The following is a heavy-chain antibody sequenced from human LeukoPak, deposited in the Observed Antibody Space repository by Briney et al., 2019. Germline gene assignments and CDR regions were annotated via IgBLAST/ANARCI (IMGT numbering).Heavy chain of an antibody. V-gene: IGHV4-59*08. CDR3: LRHQPAMTTAETLFDY. D-gene: IGHD4-17*01. J-gene: IGHJ4*02. CDR2: IYFSGTT. CDR1: GGSISSYY. Sequence: SETLSLTCTVSGGSISSYYWSWIRQPPGKGLEWIGYIYFSGTTHYNPSLKSRVAISVDTSKNQFSLKLSSVTAADTAVYYCLRHQPAMTTAETLFDYWGQGTLVTVSS.